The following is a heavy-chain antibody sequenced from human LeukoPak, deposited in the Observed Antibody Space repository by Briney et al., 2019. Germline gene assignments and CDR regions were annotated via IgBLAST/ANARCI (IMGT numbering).Heavy chain of an antibody. J-gene: IGHJ6*03. CDR3: ASKGPMVRPMGV. Sequence: SETLSLTCAVSGGFFTTYYWSWVRQPPGKGREGMGEINHSGNRNYKLSLNSRVTLSVDTSNNQFSLTLTPVTAADTAVYYRASKGPMVRPMGVWGKGTKVTVSS. CDR1: GGFFTTYY. V-gene: IGHV4-34*01. D-gene: IGHD3-10*01. CDR2: INHSGNR.